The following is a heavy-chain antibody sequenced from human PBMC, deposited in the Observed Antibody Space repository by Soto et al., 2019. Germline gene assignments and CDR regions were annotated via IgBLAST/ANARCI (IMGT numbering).Heavy chain of an antibody. CDR1: GGSISSYY. CDR2: IYYSGST. D-gene: IGHD3-10*01. V-gene: IGHV4-59*08. Sequence: PSETLSLTCTVSGGSISSYYWSWIRQPPGKGLEWIGYIYYSGSTNYNPSLKSRVTISVDTSKNQFSLKLSSVTAADTAVYYCARRALCFGELWVVFDIGGQGTMVTAS. J-gene: IGHJ3*02. CDR3: ARRALCFGELWVVFDI.